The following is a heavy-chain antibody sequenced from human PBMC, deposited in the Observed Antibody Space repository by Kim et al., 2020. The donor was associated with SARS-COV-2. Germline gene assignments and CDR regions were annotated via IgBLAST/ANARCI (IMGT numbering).Heavy chain of an antibody. CDR3: SKDHPSSGWRAFDC. CDR2: VNNGGNA. J-gene: IGHJ4*02. D-gene: IGHD6-19*01. CDR1: GFTFSSRA. Sequence: GGSLRLSCAASGFTFSSRAMSWVRQAPGKGPEWVAFVNNGGNAYYSASVKGRFTVSRDITRDTLYLQLNNMIAADAALYFCSKDHPSSGWRAFDCWGQG. V-gene: IGHV3-23*01.